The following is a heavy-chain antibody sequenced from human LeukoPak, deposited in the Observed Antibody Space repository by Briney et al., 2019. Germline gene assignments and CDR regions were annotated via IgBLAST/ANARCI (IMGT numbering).Heavy chain of an antibody. V-gene: IGHV3-48*01. CDR2: ISSSSSTI. J-gene: IGHJ6*03. D-gene: IGHD2-2*01. CDR1: GFTFSSYS. Sequence: GGSLRLSCAASGFTFSSYSMNWVRQAPGKGLEWVSYISSSSSTIYYADSVKGRFTISRDNAKNSLYLQMNSLRAEDTAVYYCARGSGQLLSGQYYYYYMDVWGKGTTVTVSS. CDR3: ARGSGQLLSGQYYYYYMDV.